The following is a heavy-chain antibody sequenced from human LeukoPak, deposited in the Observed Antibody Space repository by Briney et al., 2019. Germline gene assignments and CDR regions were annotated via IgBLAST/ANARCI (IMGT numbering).Heavy chain of an antibody. J-gene: IGHJ4*02. CDR1: GFTFSNDW. V-gene: IGHV3-74*01. CDR2: INTDGSTI. D-gene: IGHD1-26*01. Sequence: GGSLRLSCAASGFTFSNDWMHWVRHAPGKGLVWVSRINTDGSTITYADSVKGRFTISRDNAKNTLYLQMNSLRVDDTAVYYCARGRGGSYHYWGQGTLVTVSS. CDR3: ARGRGGSYHY.